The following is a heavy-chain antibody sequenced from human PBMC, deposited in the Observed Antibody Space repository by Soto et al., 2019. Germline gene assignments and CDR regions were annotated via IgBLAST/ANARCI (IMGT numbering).Heavy chain of an antibody. CDR2: ISSSSSYI. V-gene: IGHV3-21*01. CDR1: GFTFSSYS. D-gene: IGHD6-19*01. Sequence: GGSLRLSCAASGFTFSSYSMNWVRQAPGKGLEWVSSISSSSSYIYYADSVKGRFTISRDNAKNSLYLQMNSPRAEDTAVYYCARDLAVAGINALYYYYYYGMDVWGQGTTVTVSS. CDR3: ARDLAVAGINALYYYYYYGMDV. J-gene: IGHJ6*02.